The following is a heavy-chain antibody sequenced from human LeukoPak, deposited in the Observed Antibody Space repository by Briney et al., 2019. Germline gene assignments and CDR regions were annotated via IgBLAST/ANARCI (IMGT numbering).Heavy chain of an antibody. CDR3: ARFCSSTSCYRGDAFDI. J-gene: IGHJ3*02. CDR1: GGSISSYY. D-gene: IGHD2-2*01. V-gene: IGHV4-4*07. Sequence: PAATLSLTCTVSGGSISSYYWSWIRQPTGKGLEWIGRIYTSGSTNYDPSLKSRVTMSVDTSKNQFSLKLSSVTAADTAVYYCARFCSSTSCYRGDAFDIWGQGTMVTVSS. CDR2: IYTSGST.